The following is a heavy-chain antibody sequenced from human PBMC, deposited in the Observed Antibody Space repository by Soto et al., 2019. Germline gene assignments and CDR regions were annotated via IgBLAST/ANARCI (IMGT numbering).Heavy chain of an antibody. Sequence: GASVKVSCKASGYTFTSYGISWVRQAPGQGLEWMGWISAYNGNTNYAQKLQGRVTMTTDTSTSTAYMELRSLRSDDTPVYYCARDLESYYGSGSSNDAFDIWGQGTMVTVSS. CDR3: ARDLESYYGSGSSNDAFDI. D-gene: IGHD3-10*01. CDR1: GYTFTSYG. J-gene: IGHJ3*02. CDR2: ISAYNGNT. V-gene: IGHV1-18*01.